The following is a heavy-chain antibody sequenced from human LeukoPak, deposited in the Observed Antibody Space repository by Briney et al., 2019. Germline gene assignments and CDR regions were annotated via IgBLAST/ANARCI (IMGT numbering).Heavy chain of an antibody. Sequence: GGSLRLSCAAPGFXFSSYNINWVRQAPGKELVWVSRINGDGSTTNYADSVRGRFTISRDNAKNTLYLQMNSLRADDSAVYFCASLVGGYYPPVEAFDVWGEGTMVTVSS. D-gene: IGHD3-3*01. CDR3: ASLVGGYYPPVEAFDV. CDR1: GFXFSSYN. CDR2: INGDGSTT. V-gene: IGHV3-74*01. J-gene: IGHJ3*01.